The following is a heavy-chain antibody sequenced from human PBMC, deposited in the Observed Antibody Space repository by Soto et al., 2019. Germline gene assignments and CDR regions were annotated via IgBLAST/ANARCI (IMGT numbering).Heavy chain of an antibody. D-gene: IGHD4-17*01. J-gene: IGHJ4*02. Sequence: QVQLQESGPGLVKPSETLSLTCTVSGGSISSYYWSWIRQPPGKGLEWIGYIYYSGSTNYNPSLKSVVTISVDTSKNQFSLKLSSVTAADTAVYYCASTTTVTTIEWRPFDYWGQGTLVTVSS. CDR1: GGSISSYY. V-gene: IGHV4-59*01. CDR3: ASTTTVTTIEWRPFDY. CDR2: IYYSGST.